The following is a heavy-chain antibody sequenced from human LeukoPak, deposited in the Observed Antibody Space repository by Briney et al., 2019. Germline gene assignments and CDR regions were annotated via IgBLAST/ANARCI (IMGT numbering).Heavy chain of an antibody. J-gene: IGHJ6*02. V-gene: IGHV3-23*01. CDR2: ITGSGGNT. CDR3: AKAASSSWPSYYYGMDV. Sequence: GGSLRLSCAASGFIFSSYSMSWVRQAPGKGLEWVSVITGSGGNTYSADSVKGRFTISKDNSKNTVYLQMSSLRVDDTAVYYCAKAASSSWPSYYYGMDVWGQGTTVTVSS. CDR1: GFIFSSYS. D-gene: IGHD6-13*01.